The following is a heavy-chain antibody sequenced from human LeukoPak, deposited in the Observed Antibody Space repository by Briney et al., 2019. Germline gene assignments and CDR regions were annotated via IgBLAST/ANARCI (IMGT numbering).Heavy chain of an antibody. Sequence: GGSLRLSCAASGFTFRSFEMTWVRQAPGKGLEWVSYISDSGSTIKDADSVKGRFTISRDNAKNSLYLQMNSLRAEDTAVYYCAGAHQYTGSFDNWGQGTLVTVSA. CDR2: ISDSGSTI. D-gene: IGHD1-26*01. J-gene: IGHJ4*02. V-gene: IGHV3-48*03. CDR3: AGAHQYTGSFDN. CDR1: GFTFRSFE.